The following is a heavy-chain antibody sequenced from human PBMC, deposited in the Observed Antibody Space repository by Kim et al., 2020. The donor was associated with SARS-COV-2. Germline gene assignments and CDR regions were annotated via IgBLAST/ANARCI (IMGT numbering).Heavy chain of an antibody. Sequence: SETLSLTCTVSGGSISSYYWSWIRQPPGKGLEWIGYIYYSGSTNYNPSLKSRVTISVDTSKNQFSLKLSSVTAADTAVYYCARAGGYGSGGVIVPFDYWGQGTLVTVSS. D-gene: IGHD3-10*01. CDR1: GGSISSYY. V-gene: IGHV4-59*01. J-gene: IGHJ4*02. CDR3: ARAGGYGSGGVIVPFDY. CDR2: IYYSGST.